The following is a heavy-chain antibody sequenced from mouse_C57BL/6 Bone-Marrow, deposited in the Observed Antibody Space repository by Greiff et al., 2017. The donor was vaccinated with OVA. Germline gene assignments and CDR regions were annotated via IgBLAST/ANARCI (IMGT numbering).Heavy chain of an antibody. D-gene: IGHD1-1*01. CDR2: IYPGSGNT. V-gene: IGHV1-76*01. CDR3: VRGEGQYGRNFDY. CDR1: GYTFTDYY. J-gene: IGHJ2*01. Sequence: QVQLQQSGAELVRPGASVKLSCKASGYTFTDYYINWVKQRPGQGLEWIARIYPGSGNTYYNEKFKGKATLTAEKSSSTAYMQLSSLTSEDSAVYFCVRGEGQYGRNFDYWGQGTTLTVSS.